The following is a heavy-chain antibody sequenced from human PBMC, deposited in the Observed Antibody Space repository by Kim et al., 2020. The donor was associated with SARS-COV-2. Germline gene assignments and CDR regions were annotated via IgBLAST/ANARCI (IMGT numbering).Heavy chain of an antibody. CDR3: ARDTGGWFDP. Sequence: GSNKYYADSVKGRFTISRDNSKNTLYLQMNSLRAEDTAVYYCARDTGGWFDPWGQGTLVTVSS. J-gene: IGHJ5*02. D-gene: IGHD3-10*01. V-gene: IGHV3-30*01. CDR2: GSNK.